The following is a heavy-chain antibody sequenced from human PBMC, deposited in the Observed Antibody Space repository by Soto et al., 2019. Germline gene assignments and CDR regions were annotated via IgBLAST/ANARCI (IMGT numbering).Heavy chain of an antibody. CDR3: AKGPCRTGSCYGREDV. V-gene: IGHV3-23*01. J-gene: IGHJ6*02. CDR1: GSAFSNYA. Sequence: EVQLLESGGGLVQPGGSLRLSCAASGSAFSNYAMSWVRQAPGKGLEWVSAITGGGDSTFYADSVQGRFTISRDNTKNTLHLQMDSMRADDTALYYCAKGPCRTGSCYGREDVWGQGTTVIVSS. D-gene: IGHD2-15*01. CDR2: ITGGGDST.